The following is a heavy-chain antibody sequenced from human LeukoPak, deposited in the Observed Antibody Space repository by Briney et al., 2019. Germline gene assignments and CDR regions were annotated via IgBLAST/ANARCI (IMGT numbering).Heavy chain of an antibody. CDR1: GGSFSGYY. J-gene: IGHJ5*02. Sequence: SETLSLTCAVYGGSFSGYYWSWIRQPPGKGLEWIGEINHSGSTNYNPSLKSRVTISVDTSKNQFSLKLSSVTAADTAVYYCARAGHLLGVVWSWFDPWGQGTLVTVSS. CDR3: ARAGHLLGVVWSWFDP. V-gene: IGHV4-34*01. D-gene: IGHD3-16*01. CDR2: INHSGST.